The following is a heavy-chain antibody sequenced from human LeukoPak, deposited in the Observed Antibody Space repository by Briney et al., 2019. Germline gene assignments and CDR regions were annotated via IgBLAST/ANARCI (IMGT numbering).Heavy chain of an antibody. D-gene: IGHD6-19*01. CDR2: IYYSGST. CDR3: ARRRGYSSGWPKSLGVLPFWYFDL. Sequence: SIXXXYWSWIRQXPGKGLEWIGYIYYSGSTNYNPSLKSRVTISVDTSKNQFSLKLSSVTAADTAVYYCARRRGYSSGWPKSLGVLPFWYFDLWGRGTLVTVSS. V-gene: IGHV4-59*08. CDR1: SIXXXY. J-gene: IGHJ2*01.